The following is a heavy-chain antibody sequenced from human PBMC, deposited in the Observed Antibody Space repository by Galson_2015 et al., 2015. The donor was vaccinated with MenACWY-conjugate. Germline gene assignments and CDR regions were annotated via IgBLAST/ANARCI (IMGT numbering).Heavy chain of an antibody. CDR3: ARDFEYIWGSFRYMYFDY. J-gene: IGHJ4*02. D-gene: IGHD3-16*02. V-gene: IGHV7-4-1*02. Sequence: SVKVSCKASGYTFTNFALNWVRQVPGQGPEWMGWIHTRTGNPTYARGFRGRFVFSLDASVSTAYLQINSLEAEDTAIYYCARDFEYIWGSFRYMYFDYWGQGSLVTVLS. CDR1: GYTFTNFA. CDR2: IHTRTGNP.